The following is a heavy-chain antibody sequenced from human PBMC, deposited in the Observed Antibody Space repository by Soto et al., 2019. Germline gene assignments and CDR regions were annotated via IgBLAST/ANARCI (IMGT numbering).Heavy chain of an antibody. J-gene: IGHJ4*02. D-gene: IGHD3-22*01. CDR3: VKGEYYYDSSGYYPFDY. CDR1: GFPVSSNY. Sequence: GGSLSLSCAASGFPVSSNYMSWVRQAPGKGLEYVSSISTNGGSTHYADSVKGRFTISRDNSKNTQYLQMSSLRADDTAVYYCVKGEYYYDSSGYYPFDYWGQGTLVTVSS. CDR2: ISTNGGST. V-gene: IGHV3-64D*06.